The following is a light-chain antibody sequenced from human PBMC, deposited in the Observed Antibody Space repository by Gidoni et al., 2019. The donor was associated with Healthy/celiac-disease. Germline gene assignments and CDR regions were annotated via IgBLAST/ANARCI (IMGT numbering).Light chain of an antibody. J-gene: IGKJ4*01. CDR2: KAS. V-gene: IGKV1-5*03. Sequence: DIQMTQSPSTLSASVGDRVTITCRASQSISSWLAWYQQQPGKAPKLLIYKASSLESGVPSRFRGSGSGTEFTLTISSLQPDDFATYYCQQYNSYPLTFGGGTKVEIK. CDR1: QSISSW. CDR3: QQYNSYPLT.